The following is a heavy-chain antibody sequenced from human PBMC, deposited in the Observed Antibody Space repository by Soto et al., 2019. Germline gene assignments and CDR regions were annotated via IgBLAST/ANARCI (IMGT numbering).Heavy chain of an antibody. Sequence: QVQLVESGGGVVQPGRSLRLSCAASGFTFSSYGMHWVRQAPGKGLEWVAVIWYDGSNKYYADSVKGRFTISRDNSKNTLYLQMNSLRAEDTAVYYCARDVRSGATAAVHFDYWGQGTLVTVSS. V-gene: IGHV3-33*01. J-gene: IGHJ4*02. D-gene: IGHD6-13*01. CDR1: GFTFSSYG. CDR3: ARDVRSGATAAVHFDY. CDR2: IWYDGSNK.